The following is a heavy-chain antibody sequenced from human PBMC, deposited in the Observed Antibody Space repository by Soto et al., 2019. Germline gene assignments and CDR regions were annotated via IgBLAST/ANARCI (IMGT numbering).Heavy chain of an antibody. V-gene: IGHV4-34*01. CDR3: SRRTPGGSDTYYNSWFDP. CDR1: GGSFIGYS. J-gene: IGHJ5*02. Sequence: SETLSLTCAVYGGSFIGYSWTWIRQPPGRGLEWIGEINHSITTNYNPSLKSRVTISVDTSKNQFSLKLSSVTAADTAVYYFSRRTPGGSDTYYNSWFDPWGQGTLVTVSS. D-gene: IGHD3-10*01. CDR2: INHSITT.